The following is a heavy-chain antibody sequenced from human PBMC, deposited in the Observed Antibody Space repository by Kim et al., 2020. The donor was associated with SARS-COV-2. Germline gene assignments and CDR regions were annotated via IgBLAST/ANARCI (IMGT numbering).Heavy chain of an antibody. D-gene: IGHD2-15*01. V-gene: IGHV3-21*01. CDR3: ARTGVVVAAIPAVYYYYGMDV. Sequence: GGSLRLSCAASGFTFSSYSMNWVRQAPGKGLEWVSSISSSSSYIYYADSVKGRFTISRDNAKNSLYLQMNSLRAEDTAVYYCARTGVVVAAIPAVYYYYGMDVWGQGTTVTVSS. CDR2: ISSSSSYI. J-gene: IGHJ6*02. CDR1: GFTFSSYS.